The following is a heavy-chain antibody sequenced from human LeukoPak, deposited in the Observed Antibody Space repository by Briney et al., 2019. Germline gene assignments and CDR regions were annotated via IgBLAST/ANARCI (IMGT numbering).Heavy chain of an antibody. Sequence: PGGSLRLSCAASGFTFSSYAMHWVRQAPGKGLEWVAVIAYDGSNKYYADSVKGRFTISRDNSKNTLYLQMNSLRAEDTAVYYCARASRGVAVVAATPELDYWGQGTLVTVSS. CDR1: GFTFSSYA. D-gene: IGHD2-15*01. J-gene: IGHJ4*02. V-gene: IGHV3-30-3*01. CDR3: ARASRGVAVVAATPELDY. CDR2: IAYDGSNK.